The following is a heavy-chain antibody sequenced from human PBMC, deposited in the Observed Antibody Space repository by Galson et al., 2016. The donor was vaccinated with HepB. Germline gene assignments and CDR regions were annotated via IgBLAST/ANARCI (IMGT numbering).Heavy chain of an antibody. J-gene: IGHJ6*03. CDR2: IIPIFARA. CDR1: GGTFSTYS. CDR3: ARRGYYYVDV. V-gene: IGHV1-69*13. Sequence: SVKVSCKASGGTFSTYSINWVRQAPGQGLEWMGEIIPIFARANYAQKFQGRVTITADESTSTVYMELSSLTSEDTAVYYCARRGYYYVDVWGKGTTVTISS.